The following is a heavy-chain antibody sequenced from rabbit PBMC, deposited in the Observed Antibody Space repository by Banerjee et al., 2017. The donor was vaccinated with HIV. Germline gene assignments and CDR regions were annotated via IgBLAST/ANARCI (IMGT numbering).Heavy chain of an antibody. CDR2: IYAGSSGSA. J-gene: IGHJ4*01. Sequence: QSLEESGGDLVKPGASLTLTCTASGFDFSSNAMCWVRQAPGKGLEWIACIYAGSSGSAYYASWAKGRFTISKTSSTTVTLQMTSLTAADTATYFCARVYIYGDGDCAFPLWVPGTLVIVS. CDR3: ARVYIYGDGDCAFPL. D-gene: IGHD6-1*01. CDR1: GFDFSSNA. V-gene: IGHV1S40*01.